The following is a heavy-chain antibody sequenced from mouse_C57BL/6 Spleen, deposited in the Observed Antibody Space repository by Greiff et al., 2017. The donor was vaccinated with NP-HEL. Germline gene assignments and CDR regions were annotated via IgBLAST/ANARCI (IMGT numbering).Heavy chain of an antibody. V-gene: IGHV5-4*01. CDR3: ARAGSSSDWYFDV. J-gene: IGHJ1*03. Sequence: EVQGVESGGGLVKPGGSLKLSCAASGFTFSSYAMSWVRQTPEKRLEWVATISDGGSYTYYPDNVKGRFTISRDNAKNNLYLQMSHLKSEDTAMYYCARAGSSSDWYFDVWGTGTTVTVSS. CDR2: ISDGGSYT. CDR1: GFTFSSYA. D-gene: IGHD1-1*01.